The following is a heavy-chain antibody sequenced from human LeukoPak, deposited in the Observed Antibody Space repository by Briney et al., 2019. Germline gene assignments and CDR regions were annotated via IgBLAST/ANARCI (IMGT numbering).Heavy chain of an antibody. J-gene: IGHJ4*02. CDR3: ARGGYCSGGSCYKPFDY. Sequence: SVKVSCKASGGTFSSYAISWVRQAPGEGLEWIGRIIPIFGTANYAQKFQGRVTITADKSTSTAYMELSSLRSEDTAVYYCARGGYCSGGSCYKPFDYWGQGTLVTVSS. CDR2: IIPIFGTA. V-gene: IGHV1-69*06. D-gene: IGHD2-15*01. CDR1: GGTFSSYA.